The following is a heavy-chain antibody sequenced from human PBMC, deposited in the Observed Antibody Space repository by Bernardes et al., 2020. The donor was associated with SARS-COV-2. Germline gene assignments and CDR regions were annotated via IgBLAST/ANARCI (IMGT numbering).Heavy chain of an antibody. CDR1: GFTFSDSY. J-gene: IGHJ4*02. Sequence: GGSLRLSCAASGFTFSDSYMSWIRQAPGKGLEWVSYISSSGSTRYYADSVKGRFTISRDNAKNSLYLQMNSLRANDTAVYYCAREMAAAGGYWGQGTLVTVSS. D-gene: IGHD6-13*01. CDR2: ISSSGSTR. V-gene: IGHV3-11*01. CDR3: AREMAAAGGY.